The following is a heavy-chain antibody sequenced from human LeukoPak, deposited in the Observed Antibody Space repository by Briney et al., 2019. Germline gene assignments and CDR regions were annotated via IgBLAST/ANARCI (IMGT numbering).Heavy chain of an antibody. CDR2: IYTSGST. V-gene: IGHV4-4*07. CDR1: GGSISSSY. Sequence: SETLSLTCTVPGGSISSSYWSWIRQPAGKGLEWIGRIYTSGSTNYNPSLKGRVTMSVDTSKNQFSLKLSSVTAADTAVYYCARDRRGYSSPDFDSWGQGTLVTVAS. CDR3: ARDRRGYSSPDFDS. D-gene: IGHD5-18*01. J-gene: IGHJ4*02.